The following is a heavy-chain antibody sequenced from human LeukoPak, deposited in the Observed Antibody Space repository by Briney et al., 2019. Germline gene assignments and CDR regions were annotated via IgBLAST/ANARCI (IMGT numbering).Heavy chain of an antibody. Sequence: SETLSLTCTVSGGSISSSSYYWGWIRQPPGKGLEWIGSIYYSGSPYYNPSLKSRVTISVDTSKNQFSLNLSSVTAADTAVYYCARLYYDSSGYYQICYFDYWGQGTLVTVSS. CDR1: GGSISSSSYY. D-gene: IGHD3-22*01. CDR3: ARLYYDSSGYYQICYFDY. CDR2: IYYSGSP. V-gene: IGHV4-39*01. J-gene: IGHJ4*02.